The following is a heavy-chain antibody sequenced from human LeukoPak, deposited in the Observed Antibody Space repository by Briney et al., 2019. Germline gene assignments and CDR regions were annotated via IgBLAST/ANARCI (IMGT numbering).Heavy chain of an antibody. CDR2: ISGSGGTT. J-gene: IGHJ4*02. CDR3: ARVRFYYDSSGYGFFDY. V-gene: IGHV3-23*01. CDR1: GFTFSNYA. D-gene: IGHD3-22*01. Sequence: PGGSLRLSCATSGFTFSNYAVSWVRQAPGKGLEWVSSISGSGGTTYYADSVKGRFTISRDNAKNTLYLQMNSLRDEDTAVYYCARVRFYYDSSGYGFFDYWGQGALVTVSS.